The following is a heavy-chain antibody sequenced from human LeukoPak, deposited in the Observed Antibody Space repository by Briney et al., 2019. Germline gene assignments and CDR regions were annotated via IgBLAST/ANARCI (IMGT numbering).Heavy chain of an antibody. J-gene: IGHJ4*02. V-gene: IGHV3-21*04. CDR1: GFTFSSYS. CDR2: ISSSSSYI. Sequence: GGSLRLSCAASGFTFSSYSMNWVRQAPGKGLEWVSSISSSSSYIYYADSVKGRFTISRDNAKNSLYLQMNSLRAEDTAVYYCARARGGYADPYYFDYWGQGTLVTVSS. D-gene: IGHD5-12*01. CDR3: ARARGGYADPYYFDY.